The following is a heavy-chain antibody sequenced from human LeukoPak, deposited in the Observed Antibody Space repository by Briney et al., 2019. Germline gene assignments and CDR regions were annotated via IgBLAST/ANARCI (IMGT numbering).Heavy chain of an antibody. D-gene: IGHD6-13*01. CDR2: IWYGGSNK. J-gene: IGHJ6*03. Sequence: GRSLRLSCAASGFTFSSYGMHWVRQAPGKGLEWVAVIWYGGSNKYYADSVKGRFTISRDNSKNTLYLQMNSLRAEDTAVYYCAKDRQQLVRNYYYYMDVWGKGTTVTVSS. CDR3: AKDRQQLVRNYYYYMDV. V-gene: IGHV3-30*18. CDR1: GFTFSSYG.